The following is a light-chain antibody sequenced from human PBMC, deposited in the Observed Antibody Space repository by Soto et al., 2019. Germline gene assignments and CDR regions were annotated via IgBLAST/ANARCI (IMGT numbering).Light chain of an antibody. CDR2: GAS. V-gene: IGKV3-20*01. CDR3: QQYGNSPGT. CDR1: QSVSSSY. Sequence: EIVLTQSPGTLSLSPGERATLSCRASQSVSSSYLAWYQQKPGQAPRLLIYGASSRATGIPDRFSGSGSGTDFTLTISRLEPEDFAVYYCQQYGNSPGTFGRGTKLEIK. J-gene: IGKJ2*01.